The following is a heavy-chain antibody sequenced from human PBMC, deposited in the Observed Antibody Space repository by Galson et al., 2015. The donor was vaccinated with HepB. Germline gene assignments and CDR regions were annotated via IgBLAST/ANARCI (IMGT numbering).Heavy chain of an antibody. D-gene: IGHD3-22*01. CDR3: TTTTTPSYYSSYYYDAMDV. Sequence: SLRLSCAASAFTVTNAWMSWVRQAPGKGLEWVGRIKSITDGGTADYDAPVRGRSTISRDDSKNTVYLHMNSLKTEDTAVYYCTTTTTPSYYSSYYYDAMDVWGQGTTVTVSS. CDR1: AFTVTNAW. V-gene: IGHV3-15*01. CDR2: IKSITDGGTA. J-gene: IGHJ6*02.